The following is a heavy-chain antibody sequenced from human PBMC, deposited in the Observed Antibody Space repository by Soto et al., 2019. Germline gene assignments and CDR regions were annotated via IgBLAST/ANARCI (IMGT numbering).Heavy chain of an antibody. CDR2: INPNSGGT. V-gene: IGHV1-2*02. J-gene: IGHJ3*02. CDR3: ARDGVLLWFGESHDAFDI. Sequence: ASVKVSCKASGYTFAGYYMHWVRQAPGQGLEWMGWINPNSGGTNYAQKFQGRVTMTRDTPISTAYRELSRLRSDDTAVYYCARDGVLLWFGESHDAFDIWGQGTMVTVSS. D-gene: IGHD3-10*01. CDR1: GYTFAGYY.